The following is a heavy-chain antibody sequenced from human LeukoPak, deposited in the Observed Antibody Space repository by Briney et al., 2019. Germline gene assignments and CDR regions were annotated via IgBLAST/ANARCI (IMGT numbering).Heavy chain of an antibody. Sequence: ETLSLTCAVYGGSFSGYYWSWIRQPPGKGLEWVSSFSGTDGGTYYADSVKGRFTISRDNSKNTLYLQMNSLRAEDTAVYYCAELGITMIGGVWGKGTTVTISS. D-gene: IGHD3-10*02. CDR2: FSGTDGGT. J-gene: IGHJ6*04. CDR1: GGSFSGYY. V-gene: IGHV3-23*01. CDR3: AELGITMIGGV.